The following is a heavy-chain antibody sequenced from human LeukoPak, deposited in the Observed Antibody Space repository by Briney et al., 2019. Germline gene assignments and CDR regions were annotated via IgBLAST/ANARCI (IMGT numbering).Heavy chain of an antibody. Sequence: GGSLRLSCAASGFTFSSYSMNWVRQAPGKGLEWVSSISSSSSYIYYADSVKGRFTISRDNAKNSLYLQMNSLRAEDTAVYYCARQYCGGDCYTAHYYYGMDVWGQGTAVTVSS. D-gene: IGHD2-21*02. CDR1: GFTFSSYS. J-gene: IGHJ6*02. CDR2: ISSSSSYI. CDR3: ARQYCGGDCYTAHYYYGMDV. V-gene: IGHV3-21*01.